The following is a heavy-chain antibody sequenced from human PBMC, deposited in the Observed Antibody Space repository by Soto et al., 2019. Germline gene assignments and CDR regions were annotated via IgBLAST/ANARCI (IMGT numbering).Heavy chain of an antibody. V-gene: IGHV1-69*02. Sequence: GASVKVSCKASGGTFSSYTISWVRQAPGQGLEWMGRIIPILGIANYAQKFQGRVTITADKSTSTAYMELSSLRSEDTAVYYCATHEYSSSWVAEDYYYYYMDVWGKGTTVTVSS. D-gene: IGHD6-6*01. CDR1: GGTFSSYT. CDR2: IIPILGIA. CDR3: ATHEYSSSWVAEDYYYYYMDV. J-gene: IGHJ6*03.